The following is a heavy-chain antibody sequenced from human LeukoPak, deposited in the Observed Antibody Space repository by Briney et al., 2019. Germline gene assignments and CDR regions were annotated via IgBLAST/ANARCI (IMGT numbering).Heavy chain of an antibody. V-gene: IGHV4-59*01. D-gene: IGHD5-12*01. Sequence: SETLSHTCTVSGGSISSYYWNWIRQPPGKGLEWIGYISYSGTTNYNPSLKSRVTISVDTSKKQFSLKLTSATAADTAVYYCARGDDYKSTLFDYWGQGTLVTVSS. CDR1: GGSISSYY. CDR2: ISYSGTT. J-gene: IGHJ4*02. CDR3: ARGDDYKSTLFDY.